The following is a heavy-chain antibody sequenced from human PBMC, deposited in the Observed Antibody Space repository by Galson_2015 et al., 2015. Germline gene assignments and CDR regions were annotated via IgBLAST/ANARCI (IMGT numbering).Heavy chain of an antibody. D-gene: IGHD3-16*01. CDR2: IKQDGSEK. Sequence: SGAEVKKPGESLKISCKGSGYTFSSYWMSWVRQAPGKGLEWVANIKQDGSEKYYVDSVKGRFTISRDNAKNSLYVQMNSLRAEDTAVYYCARDSTGDLDYWGQGTLVTVSS. CDR1: GYTFSSYW. J-gene: IGHJ4*02. V-gene: IGHV3-7*01. CDR3: ARDSTGDLDY.